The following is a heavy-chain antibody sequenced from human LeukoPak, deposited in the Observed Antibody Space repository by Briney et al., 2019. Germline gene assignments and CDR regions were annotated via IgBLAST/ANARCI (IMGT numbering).Heavy chain of an antibody. V-gene: IGHV3-64*01. CDR2: ITSHGDNT. D-gene: IGHD3-10*02. CDR1: GFTFSSYA. Sequence: GGSLRLSCAASGFTFSSYAMHWVRQAPGKGLEYVSAITSHGDNTYYANSVKGRFTISRDNAKNSLYLQMNSLRAEDTAVYYCAELGITMIGGVWGKGTTVTISS. CDR3: AELGITMIGGV. J-gene: IGHJ6*04.